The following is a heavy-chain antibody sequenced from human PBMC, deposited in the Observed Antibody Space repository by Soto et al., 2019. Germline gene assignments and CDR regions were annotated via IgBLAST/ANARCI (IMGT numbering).Heavy chain of an antibody. J-gene: IGHJ4*02. CDR2: IYYSGST. D-gene: IGHD3-22*01. Sequence: QVQLQESGPGLVKPSQTLSLTCTVSGGSLSSGAYYWSWIRQHPGKGLEWIGYIYYSGSTYYNPSLEGRVYLLVRTWWKEFPLEVEFFAAAGKALYFWGGANYLESSGPFDYWGPGTLVTVSS. CDR1: GGSLSSGAYY. V-gene: IGHV4-31*03. CDR3: GGANYLESSGPFDY.